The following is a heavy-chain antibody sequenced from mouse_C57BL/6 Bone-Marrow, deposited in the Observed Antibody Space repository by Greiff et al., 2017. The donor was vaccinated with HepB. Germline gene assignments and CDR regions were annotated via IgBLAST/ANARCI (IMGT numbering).Heavy chain of an antibody. CDR3: AYGSSSYWYFDV. V-gene: IGHV1-72*01. CDR2: IDPNSGGT. D-gene: IGHD1-1*01. J-gene: IGHJ1*03. Sequence: VQLQQPGAELVKPGASVKLSCKASGYTFTSYWMHWVKQRPGRGLEWIGRIDPNSGGTKYNETFKSKATMTVDNTSSIAYMQHSSLTSEDSAVYYGAYGSSSYWYFDVWGTGTTVTVSS. CDR1: GYTFTSYW.